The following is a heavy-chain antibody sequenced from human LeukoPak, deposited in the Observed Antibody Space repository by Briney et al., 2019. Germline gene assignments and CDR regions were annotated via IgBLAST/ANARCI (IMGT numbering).Heavy chain of an antibody. D-gene: IGHD6-13*01. V-gene: IGHV4-4*02. J-gene: IGHJ4*02. CDR3: ARFGKRSSWTFDY. CDR2: IYHSGST. CDR1: GGSISSSNW. Sequence: SETLSLTCAVSGGSISSSNWWSWVRQPPGKGLEWIGEIYHSGSTNYNPSLKSRVTISVDKSKNQFSLKLSSVTAADTAVYYCARFGKRSSWTFDYWGQGTLVTVSS.